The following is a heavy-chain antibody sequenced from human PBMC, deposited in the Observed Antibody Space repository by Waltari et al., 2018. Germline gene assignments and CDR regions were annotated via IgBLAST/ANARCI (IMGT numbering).Heavy chain of an antibody. CDR2: MYHSGSA. V-gene: IGHV4-4*02. Sequence: QVQLEESGPGLVKTSGTLSLTCDVSGGSISSDNWWSWVRQPPGKGLEWIGEMYHSGSANYNPSLKSRVTISVDKSKNQFALKVIPVTAADTAVYYCARDPRTYASGEGCFDPWGQGTLVTVSS. J-gene: IGHJ5*02. CDR1: GGSISSDNW. D-gene: IGHD3-10*01. CDR3: ARDPRTYASGEGCFDP.